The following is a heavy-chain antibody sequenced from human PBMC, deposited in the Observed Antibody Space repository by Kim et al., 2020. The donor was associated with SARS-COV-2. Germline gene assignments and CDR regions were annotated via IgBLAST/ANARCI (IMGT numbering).Heavy chain of an antibody. CDR1: GFTFSGSA. CDR3: TRGNYYDSSGYYPYYYGMDV. CDR2: IRSKANSYAT. D-gene: IGHD3-22*01. J-gene: IGHJ6*02. V-gene: IGHV3-73*01. Sequence: GGSLRLSYAASGFTFSGSAMHWVRQASGKGLEWVGRIRSKANSYATAYAASVKGRFTISRDDSKNTAYLQMNSLKTEDTAVYYCTRGNYYDSSGYYPYYYGMDVCGQGTTVTVSS.